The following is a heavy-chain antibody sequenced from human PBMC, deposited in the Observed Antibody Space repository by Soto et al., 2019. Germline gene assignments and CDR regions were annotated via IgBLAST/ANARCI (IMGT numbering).Heavy chain of an antibody. V-gene: IGHV1-2*04. CDR3: ARQHGDYYRWFDP. J-gene: IGHJ5*02. CDR1: GFTLTAYH. D-gene: IGHD4-17*01. Sequence: ASVKVSCKASGFTLTAYHMHWVRQAPGQGLEWMGWIDLNNGVTHEEQRFQGWVPMNKDTSISTAYMELGNLKSDDTAVYYCARQHGDYYRWFDPWGQGTLVIVSA. CDR2: IDLNNGVT.